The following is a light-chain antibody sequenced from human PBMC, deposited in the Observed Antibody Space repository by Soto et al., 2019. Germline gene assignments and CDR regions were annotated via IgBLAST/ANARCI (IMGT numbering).Light chain of an antibody. CDR1: QGIRNE. CDR3: LQHYNYPWT. V-gene: IGKV1-17*01. Sequence: DIQMTQSPSSLSASVGDRVTITCRASQGIRNELGWYQQKPGRAPKRLIYDASNLQSGVPSRFSGSGFGTEFTLTISSLQPEDFATYSCLQHYNYPWTFGQGTKVDIK. J-gene: IGKJ1*01. CDR2: DAS.